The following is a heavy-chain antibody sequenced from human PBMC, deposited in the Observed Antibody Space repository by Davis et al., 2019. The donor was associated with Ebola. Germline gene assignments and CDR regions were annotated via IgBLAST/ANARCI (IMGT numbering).Heavy chain of an antibody. CDR2: INHSGST. CDR3: ARSLGHIVVVPAAFRGYYYYMDV. D-gene: IGHD2-2*01. Sequence: PSETLSLTCAVYGGSFSGYYWSWIRQPPGKGLEWIGEINHSGSTNYNPSLKSRVTISVDTSKNQFSLKLSSVTAADTAVYYCARSLGHIVVVPAAFRGYYYYMDVWGKGTTVTVSS. J-gene: IGHJ6*03. V-gene: IGHV4-34*01. CDR1: GGSFSGYY.